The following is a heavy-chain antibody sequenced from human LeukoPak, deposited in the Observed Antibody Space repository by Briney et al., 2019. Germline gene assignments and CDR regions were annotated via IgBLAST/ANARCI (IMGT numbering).Heavy chain of an antibody. CDR2: FDAEDGET. CDR3: ATGGPIFPHYYMDV. CDR1: GYTLTELS. D-gene: IGHD3-9*01. Sequence: ASVKVSCKVSGYTLTELSMHWVRQAPRKRLEWMGGFDAEDGETIYAQKFQGRVTMTEDTSTDTAYMELSSLRSEDTAVYYCATGGPIFPHYYMDVWDKGTTVTVSS. V-gene: IGHV1-24*01. J-gene: IGHJ6*03.